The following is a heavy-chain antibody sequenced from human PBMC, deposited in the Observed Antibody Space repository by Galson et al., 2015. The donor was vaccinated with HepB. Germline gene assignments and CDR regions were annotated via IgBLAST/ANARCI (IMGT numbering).Heavy chain of an antibody. V-gene: IGHV3-49*03. D-gene: IGHD2-15*01. CDR3: AREEDCSGTSCHSV. CDR2: IRSKTYGGTT. J-gene: IGHJ4*02. Sequence: SLRLSCAASGFTFGDYAMSWFRQAPGQGLAWVGFIRSKTYGGTTEHAAAVKGRFTVSRDDSKSIAYLQMSSLRTGDTAVYYCAREEDCSGTSCHSVWGQGTLVTDSS. CDR1: GFTFGDYA.